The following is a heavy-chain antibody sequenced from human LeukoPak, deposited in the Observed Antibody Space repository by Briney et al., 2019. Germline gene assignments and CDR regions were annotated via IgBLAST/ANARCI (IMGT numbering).Heavy chain of an antibody. CDR3: ARDRLEYYYGMDV. Sequence: PGGSLRLSCAASGFTFSSYSMNWVLQAPGKGLEWVSSISSSSSYIYYADSVKGRFTISRDNAKNSLYLQMNSLRAEDTAVYYCARDRLEYYYGMDVWGQGTTVTVSS. V-gene: IGHV3-21*01. J-gene: IGHJ6*02. D-gene: IGHD6-19*01. CDR2: ISSSSSYI. CDR1: GFTFSSYS.